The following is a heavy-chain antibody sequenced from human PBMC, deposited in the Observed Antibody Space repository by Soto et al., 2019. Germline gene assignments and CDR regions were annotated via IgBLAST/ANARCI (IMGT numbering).Heavy chain of an antibody. Sequence: GGSLRLSCAASGFTFTTYGMHWVRQAPGKGLEWVAIISYDGSKEYYADSVKGRFTISRDNSKNMLYLQMNSLRPEDTALYYCAKDGSIGWYELDYWGQGTLVTVSS. D-gene: IGHD6-19*01. CDR1: GFTFTTYG. CDR2: ISYDGSKE. J-gene: IGHJ4*02. CDR3: AKDGSIGWYELDY. V-gene: IGHV3-30*18.